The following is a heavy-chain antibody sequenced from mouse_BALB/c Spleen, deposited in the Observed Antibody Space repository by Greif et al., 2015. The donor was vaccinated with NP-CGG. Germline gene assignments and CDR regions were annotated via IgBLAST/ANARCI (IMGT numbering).Heavy chain of an antibody. V-gene: IGHV14-1*02. Sequence: VQLQQSGAELVRPGASVKLSCKASGFNIKDYYMHWVKQRPEQGLEWIGWIDPENGNTIYDPKFQGKASITADTSSNTAYLQLSSLTSEDTAVYYCARDFDYWGQGTTLTVSS. CDR1: GFNIKDYY. CDR2: IDPENGNT. J-gene: IGHJ2*01. CDR3: ARDFDY.